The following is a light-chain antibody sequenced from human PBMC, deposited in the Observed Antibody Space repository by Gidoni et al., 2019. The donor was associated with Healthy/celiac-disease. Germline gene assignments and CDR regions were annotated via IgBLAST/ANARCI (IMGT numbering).Light chain of an antibody. CDR3: QQYYSTPLT. V-gene: IGKV4-1*01. CDR2: WAY. CDR1: QSFLYSSNNKNY. J-gene: IGKJ4*01. Sequence: ILMTQSPYSLPVSLGERATINCKSSQSFLYSSNNKNYLAWYQQKPGQPTKLIIYWAYTRESGVPDRCSGRGAGTDFTLTISRLQAEDVAVYYCQQYYSTPLTFGGGTKVEIK.